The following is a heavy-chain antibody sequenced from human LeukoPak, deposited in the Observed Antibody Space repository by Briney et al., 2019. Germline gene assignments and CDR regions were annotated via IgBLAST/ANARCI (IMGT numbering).Heavy chain of an antibody. CDR1: GFTFSSYS. V-gene: IGHV3-21*01. CDR2: ISSSSSYI. D-gene: IGHD2-2*01. Sequence: GGSLRLSCAASGFTFSSYSMNWVRQAPGKGLEWVSSISSSSSYIYYADSVKGRFTISRDNAKNSLYLQMNSLRAEDTAVYYCARSSPHCSSTSCYDDAFDIWGQGTMVTVSS. CDR3: ARSSPHCSSTSCYDDAFDI. J-gene: IGHJ3*02.